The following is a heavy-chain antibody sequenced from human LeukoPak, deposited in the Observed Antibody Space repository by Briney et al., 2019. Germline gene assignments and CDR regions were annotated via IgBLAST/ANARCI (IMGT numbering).Heavy chain of an antibody. CDR3: AKAGVDIVATLPDYFDY. J-gene: IGHJ4*02. Sequence: GGSLRLSCAASGFTFSSYAMSWVRQALGKGLEWVSAISGSGGSTYYADSVKGRFTISRDNSKNTLYLQMNSLRAEDTAVYYCAKAGVDIVATLPDYFDYWGQGTLVTVSS. D-gene: IGHD5-12*01. CDR2: ISGSGGST. CDR1: GFTFSSYA. V-gene: IGHV3-23*01.